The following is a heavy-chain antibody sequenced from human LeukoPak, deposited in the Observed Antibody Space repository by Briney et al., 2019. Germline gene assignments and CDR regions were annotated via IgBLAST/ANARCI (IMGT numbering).Heavy chain of an antibody. CDR1: GYRFTSYW. CDR3: ARHEDSREMAPIY. Sequence: PGESLKISCNASGYRFTSYWIGGVRQMPGKGLEWMGTIYPSDSDTRYSPSFQGQVTISADKSISTAYLQWSSLKASDTAIYYCARHEDSREMAPIYWGQGTLVTVSS. V-gene: IGHV5-51*01. D-gene: IGHD5-24*01. CDR2: IYPSDSDT. J-gene: IGHJ4*02.